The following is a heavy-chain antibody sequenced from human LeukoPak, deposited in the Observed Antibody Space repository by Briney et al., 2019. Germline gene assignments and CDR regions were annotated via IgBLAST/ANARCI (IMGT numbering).Heavy chain of an antibody. CDR2: IRYDGSNK. J-gene: IGHJ5*02. D-gene: IGHD2-2*03. CDR1: GFTFSSYG. Sequence: GGSLRLSCAASGFTFSSYGMHWVRQAPGKGLEWVAFIRYDGSNKYYADSVKGRFTIPRDNSKNTLYLQMNSLRAEDTAVYYCAKGQYGYCSSTSCYRDWFDPWGQGTLVTVSS. CDR3: AKGQYGYCSSTSCYRDWFDP. V-gene: IGHV3-30*02.